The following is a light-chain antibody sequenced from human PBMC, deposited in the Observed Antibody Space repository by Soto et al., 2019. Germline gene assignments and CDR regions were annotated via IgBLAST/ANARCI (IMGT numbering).Light chain of an antibody. V-gene: IGKV1-5*03. Sequence: DIQMTQSPSTLSASVGDRVTITCRASQSISSWLAWYQQKPGKAPKLLIYKASSLESGVPSRFSGSGSGTEFPLTISSLQPDDFATYCCQQYNSYSMYTFGQGTKLEIK. CDR3: QQYNSYSMYT. CDR2: KAS. J-gene: IGKJ2*01. CDR1: QSISSW.